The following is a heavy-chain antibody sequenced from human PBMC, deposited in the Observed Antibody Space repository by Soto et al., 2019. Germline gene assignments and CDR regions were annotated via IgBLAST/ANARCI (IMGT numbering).Heavy chain of an antibody. CDR2: INAGNGNT. CDR1: GYTFTSYA. CDR3: ARDPPTGFGELLDAFDI. D-gene: IGHD3-10*01. J-gene: IGHJ3*02. Sequence: ASVKVSCKASGYTFTSYAMHWVRQAPGQRLEWMGWINAGNGNTKYSQKFQGRVTITRDTSASTAYMELSSLRSEDTAVYYCARDPPTGFGELLDAFDIWGQGTMVTVSS. V-gene: IGHV1-3*01.